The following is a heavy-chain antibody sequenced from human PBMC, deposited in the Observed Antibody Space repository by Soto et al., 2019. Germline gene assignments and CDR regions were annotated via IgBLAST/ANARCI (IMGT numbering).Heavy chain of an antibody. Sequence: SVKVSCKASGGTFSSYAISWVRQAPGQGLEWMGGIIPIFGTANYAQKFQGRVTITADESTSTAYMELSSLRSEDTAVYYCARDLRGSGRSNYYYYYGMDVWGQGTTVTVSS. CDR2: IIPIFGTA. J-gene: IGHJ6*02. CDR3: ARDLRGSGRSNYYYYYGMDV. V-gene: IGHV1-69*13. D-gene: IGHD3-10*01. CDR1: GGTFSSYA.